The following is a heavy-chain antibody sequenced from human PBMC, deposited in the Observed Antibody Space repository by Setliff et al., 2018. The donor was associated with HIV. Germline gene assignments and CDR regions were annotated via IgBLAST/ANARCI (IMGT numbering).Heavy chain of an antibody. V-gene: IGHV1-2*06. CDR2: INPKSGGT. D-gene: IGHD2-8*01. CDR3: ASKVYCTNGVCLDAFDI. J-gene: IGHJ3*02. CDR1: GYTFTDYY. Sequence: VASVKVSCKPSGYTFTDYYIHWVRQGPGQGLEWMGRINPKSGGTNYAQKFQGRVTMTRDTSISTAYMELSRLRSDDTAVYYCASKVYCTNGVCLDAFDIWGQGTMVTVSS.